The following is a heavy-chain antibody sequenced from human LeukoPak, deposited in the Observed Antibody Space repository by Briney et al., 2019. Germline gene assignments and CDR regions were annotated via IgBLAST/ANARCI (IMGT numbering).Heavy chain of an antibody. D-gene: IGHD1-26*01. CDR2: IGARGDVT. CDR3: AKVHYTASFPGSFPGRNYFDS. Sequence: PGWSLRLSCTVSGFAFSGYAMSCVRQAPGKGPEWVSSIGARGDVTYSADSVKGRFTISRDNSKRTLFLQMNSLRAEDTAVYYCAKVHYTASFPGSFPGRNYFDSWGQGSLVTVSS. V-gene: IGHV3-23*01. J-gene: IGHJ4*02. CDR1: GFAFSGYA.